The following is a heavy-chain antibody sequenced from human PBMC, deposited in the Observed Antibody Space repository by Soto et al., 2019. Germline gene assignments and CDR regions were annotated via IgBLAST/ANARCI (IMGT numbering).Heavy chain of an antibody. D-gene: IGHD6-19*01. J-gene: IGHJ4*02. V-gene: IGHV3-23*01. CDR2: ISGSGGSR. CDR1: GFTFSSYA. Sequence: EVQLLESGGGLVQPGGSLRLSCAASGFTFSSYAMSWVRQAPGKGLEWVSVISGSGGSRYYADSVKGRFTISRDNSKNTLYLQMNSLRAEDTAVYYCSRRSSGWYFDYWGQGPLVTVSS. CDR3: SRRSSGWYFDY.